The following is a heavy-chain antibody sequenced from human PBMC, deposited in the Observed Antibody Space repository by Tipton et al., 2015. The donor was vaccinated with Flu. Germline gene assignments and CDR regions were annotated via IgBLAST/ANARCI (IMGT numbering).Heavy chain of an antibody. D-gene: IGHD3-3*01. J-gene: IGHJ3*02. V-gene: IGHV3-7*03. CDR3: ARVPEWLGYGFDI. Sequence: SLRLSCAASGFTSSLYWMTWVRQAPGKGLEWVANIKQDGSQKFYVDSVKGRFTISRDNAKSSLYLQMNSLTADDTAIYYCARVPEWLGYGFDIWGRGTLVTVSS. CDR1: GFTSSLYW. CDR2: IKQDGSQK.